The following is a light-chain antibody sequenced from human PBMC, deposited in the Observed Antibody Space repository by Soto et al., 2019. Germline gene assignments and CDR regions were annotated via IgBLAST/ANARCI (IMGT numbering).Light chain of an antibody. V-gene: IGKV1-39*01. J-gene: IGKJ4*01. CDR1: QKIHNF. CDR3: QQSFGNPRN. CDR2: LAS. Sequence: DIQMTQSPSSLSASLGDRVTVTCRASQKIHNFVSWYQQKPGQAPKLLIFLASTLENGVPSRFGGSGSGTDFTLTISSLQPEDFATYYCQQSFGNPRNFGGGTKVDIK.